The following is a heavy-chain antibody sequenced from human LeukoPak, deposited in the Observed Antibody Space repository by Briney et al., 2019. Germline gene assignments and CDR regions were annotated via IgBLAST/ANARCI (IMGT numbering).Heavy chain of an antibody. CDR2: IPSDGGTT. D-gene: IGHD4-17*01. V-gene: IGHV3-74*01. CDR3: AQYGDYPYFQH. Sequence: GGSLRLSCAASGSSFSRYWMHWVRQAPGKGLVWVSTIPSDGGTTSSADSVKGRFTISRDNAKNSLYLQMNSLRAEDTAVYYCAQYGDYPYFQHWGQGTLVTVSS. CDR1: GSSFSRYW. J-gene: IGHJ1*01.